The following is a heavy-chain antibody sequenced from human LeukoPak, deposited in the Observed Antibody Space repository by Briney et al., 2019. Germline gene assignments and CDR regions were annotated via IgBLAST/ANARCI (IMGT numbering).Heavy chain of an antibody. J-gene: IGHJ4*02. Sequence: TTSETLSLTCTVSGGSISSYYWSWIRQPAGKGLDWIGRIYSSGSTNYNPSLKSRVTMSVDTSKNQFSLKLSSVTAADTAVYYCARAYCSGGSCYSGFDYWGQGTLVTVSS. D-gene: IGHD2-15*01. CDR3: ARAYCSGGSCYSGFDY. V-gene: IGHV4-4*07. CDR1: GGSISSYY. CDR2: IYSSGST.